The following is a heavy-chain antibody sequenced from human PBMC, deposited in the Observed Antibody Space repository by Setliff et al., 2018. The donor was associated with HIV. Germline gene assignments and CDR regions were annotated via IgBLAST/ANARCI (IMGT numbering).Heavy chain of an antibody. D-gene: IGHD3-10*01. CDR3: ARRGGGNYQTLYYFDY. CDR1: GYSIRGGFY. Sequence: PSETLSLTCTVSGYSIRGGFYWGWIRQPPGKGLEWIGSLSHYGSTYHNPSLKNRVLMSLDTSKNQFSLRLSSVTAADTAIYFCARRGGGNYQTLYYFDYWGQGRLVTVSS. CDR2: LSHYGST. V-gene: IGHV4-38-2*02. J-gene: IGHJ4*02.